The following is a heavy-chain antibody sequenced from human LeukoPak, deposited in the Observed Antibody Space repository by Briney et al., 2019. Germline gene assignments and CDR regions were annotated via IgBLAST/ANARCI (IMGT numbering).Heavy chain of an antibody. CDR3: ARLKRNDYVWGSYRHGSHN. D-gene: IGHD3-16*02. CDR1: GGSISSSSYY. Sequence: SETLSLTCTVSGGSISSSSYYWGWIRQPPGKGLEWIGSIYYSGSTYYNPSLKSRVTISVDTSKNQFSLKLSSVTAADTAVYYCARLKRNDYVWGSYRHGSHNWGQGTLVTVSS. V-gene: IGHV4-39*01. CDR2: IYYSGST. J-gene: IGHJ4*02.